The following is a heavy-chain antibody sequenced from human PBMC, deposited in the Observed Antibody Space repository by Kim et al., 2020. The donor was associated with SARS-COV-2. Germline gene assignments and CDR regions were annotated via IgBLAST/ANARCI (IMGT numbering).Heavy chain of an antibody. CDR2: IYYSGST. CDR1: GGSISSYY. J-gene: IGHJ4*02. V-gene: IGHV4-59*13. D-gene: IGHD1-1*01. CDR3: ARGGDGYNSVGYYFDY. Sequence: SETLSLTCTVSGGSISSYYWSWIRQPPGKGLEWIGYIYYSGSTNYNPSLKSRVTISVDTSKNQFSLKLSSVTAADTAVYYCARGGDGYNSVGYYFDYWGQGTLVTVSS.